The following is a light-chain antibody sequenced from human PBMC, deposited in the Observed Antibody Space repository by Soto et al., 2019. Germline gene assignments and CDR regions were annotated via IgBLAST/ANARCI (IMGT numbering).Light chain of an antibody. V-gene: IGKV1-39*01. Sequence: DIQMTQSPSSLSASVGDRVTITCRASQSISSYFNWYQQKPGKAPKLLIYAASSLQSGVPSRFSGSGSGTDFTLTISRLQPEDFATYYWQQSYSTPLTFGPGTKVDIK. CDR1: QSISSY. J-gene: IGKJ3*01. CDR2: AAS. CDR3: QQSYSTPLT.